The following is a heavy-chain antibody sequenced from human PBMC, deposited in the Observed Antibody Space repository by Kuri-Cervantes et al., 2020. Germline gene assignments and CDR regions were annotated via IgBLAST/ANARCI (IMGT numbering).Heavy chain of an antibody. CDR2: IKQDGSEK. CDR3: ARDRSTMILSPADP. V-gene: IGHV3-7*01. CDR1: GFTFSGYW. Sequence: GGSLRLSCAASGFTFSGYWMTWVRQAPGKGLEWVANIKQDGSEKYYVDSVKGRFTISRDNAKNSLYLQMNSLRAEDTAVYDCARDRSTMILSPADPWGQGTLVTVSS. J-gene: IGHJ5*02. D-gene: IGHD3-22*01.